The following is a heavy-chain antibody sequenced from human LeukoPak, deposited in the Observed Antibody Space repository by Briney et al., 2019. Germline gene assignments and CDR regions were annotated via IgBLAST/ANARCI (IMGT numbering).Heavy chain of an antibody. J-gene: IGHJ3*02. CDR3: AKAIAGTDSAFDI. D-gene: IGHD6-13*01. V-gene: IGHV3-23*01. Sequence: GWSLRLSCAASGFTFSSYAMSWVRQAPGKGLEWVSAISGSGGSTYYADSVEGRFTISRDNSKNTLYLQMNSLRAEDTAVYYCAKAIAGTDSAFDIWGQGTMVTVSS. CDR1: GFTFSSYA. CDR2: ISGSGGST.